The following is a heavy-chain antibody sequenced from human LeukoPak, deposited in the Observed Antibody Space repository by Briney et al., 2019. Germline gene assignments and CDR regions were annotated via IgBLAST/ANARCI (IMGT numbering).Heavy chain of an antibody. CDR2: IGSSSTYI. Sequence: GGSLRLSCAASGFTFSNYSMNWVRQAPGKGLEWVSSIGSSSTYIKYADSVKGRFTISRDNAKNSLYLQMNSLRAEDTAVYYCARRFGGSYYGALFDYWGQGTLVTVSS. CDR3: ARRFGGSYYGALFDY. D-gene: IGHD1-26*01. V-gene: IGHV3-21*01. CDR1: GFTFSNYS. J-gene: IGHJ4*02.